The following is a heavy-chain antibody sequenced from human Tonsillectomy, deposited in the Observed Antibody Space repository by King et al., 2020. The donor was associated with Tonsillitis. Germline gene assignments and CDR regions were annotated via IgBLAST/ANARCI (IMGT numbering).Heavy chain of an antibody. CDR1: GGSSSGYY. J-gene: IGHJ4*02. CDR2: INHSGST. CDR3: ARADRRQWLVRYYFDY. Sequence: VQLQQWGAGLLKPSETLSLTCGVYGGSSSGYYWSWIRQPPGKGLEWIGEINHSGSTNYNPSLTSRLTISIDTSKNQFSLNLSSVTAADTAVYYCARADRRQWLVRYYFDYWGQGTLVTVSS. V-gene: IGHV4-34*01. D-gene: IGHD6-19*01.